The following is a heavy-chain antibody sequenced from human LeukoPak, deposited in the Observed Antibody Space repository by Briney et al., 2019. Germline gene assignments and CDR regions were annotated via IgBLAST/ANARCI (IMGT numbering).Heavy chain of an antibody. J-gene: IGHJ5*02. CDR3: AKVYSSLLEP. V-gene: IGHV3-23*01. CDR2: ISGSGGST. D-gene: IGHD6-13*01. Sequence: GGSLRLSCVGSGFAFSNFAMSWVRQAPGKGLEWVSAISGSGGSTYYADSVKGRFTISRDNSKNTLYLQMNSLRAEDTAVYYCAKVYSSLLEPWGQGTLVTVSS. CDR1: GFAFSNFA.